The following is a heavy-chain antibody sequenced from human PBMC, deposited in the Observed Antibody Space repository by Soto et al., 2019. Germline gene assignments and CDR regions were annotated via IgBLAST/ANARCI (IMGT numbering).Heavy chain of an antibody. CDR1: GFTFSSYA. D-gene: IGHD2-15*01. CDR2: ISGSGGST. J-gene: IGHJ4*02. CDR3: AREGYCSGGSCYHYFDY. V-gene: IGHV3-23*01. Sequence: GGSLRLSCAASGFTFSSYAMSWVRQAPGKGLEWVSAISGSGGSTYYADSVKGRFTISRDNSKNTLYLQMNSLRAEDTAVYYCAREGYCSGGSCYHYFDYWGQGTLVTVSS.